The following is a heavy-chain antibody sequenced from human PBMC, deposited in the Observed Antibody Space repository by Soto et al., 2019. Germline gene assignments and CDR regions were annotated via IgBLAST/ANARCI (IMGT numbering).Heavy chain of an antibody. V-gene: IGHV3-23*01. D-gene: IGHD2-8*01. CDR1: GFTFSSYA. CDR2: ISGSGGST. CDR3: AKDSWAQFYCTNGVCPDFDY. J-gene: IGHJ4*02. Sequence: GGSLRLSCAASGFTFSSYAMSWVRQAPGKGLEWVSAISGSGGSTYYADSVKGRFTISRDNSKNTLYLQMNSLRAEDTAVYYCAKDSWAQFYCTNGVCPDFDYWGQGTLVTVSS.